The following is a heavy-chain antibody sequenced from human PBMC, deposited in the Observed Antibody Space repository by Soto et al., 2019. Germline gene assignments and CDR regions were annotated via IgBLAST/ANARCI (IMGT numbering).Heavy chain of an antibody. CDR2: IRSKANSYAT. Sequence: EVQLVESGGGLVQPGGSLKLSCAASGFTFSGSAMHWVRQASGKGLEWVGRIRSKANSYATAYAASVKGRFTISRDDSKNTAYLQMNSLKTEDTAVYYCTLSQNFDDTAMVLLGLDVWGQGTTVTVSS. J-gene: IGHJ6*02. CDR1: GFTFSGSA. V-gene: IGHV3-73*02. D-gene: IGHD5-18*01. CDR3: TLSQNFDDTAMVLLGLDV.